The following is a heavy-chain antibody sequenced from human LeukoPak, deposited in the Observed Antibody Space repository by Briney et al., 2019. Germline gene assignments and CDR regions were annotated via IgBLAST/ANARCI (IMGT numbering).Heavy chain of an antibody. Sequence: SETLSLTCTVSGGSISSSSYYWGWIRQPPGKGLEWIGSIYYSGSTYYNPSLKSRVTISVDTSKNQFSLKLSSVTATDTAVYYCARGPYVLLWFGDSPSRWFDPWGQGTLVTVSS. V-gene: IGHV4-39*01. D-gene: IGHD3-10*01. CDR1: GGSISSSSYY. CDR2: IYYSGST. CDR3: ARGPYVLLWFGDSPSRWFDP. J-gene: IGHJ5*02.